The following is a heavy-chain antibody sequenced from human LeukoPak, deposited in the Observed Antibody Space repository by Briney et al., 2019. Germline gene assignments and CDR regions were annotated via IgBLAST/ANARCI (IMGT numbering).Heavy chain of an antibody. D-gene: IGHD3-10*01. V-gene: IGHV3-20*01. Sequence: GGSLRLPCAACGFNFHDYARSWVRHAPGKGLEWVSGMNWNGGSTGYADSVKGRFTISRDNAKNSLYLQMNSLRAEDTALYHCARVVRGAENYYYSYMDVWGKGTTVTVSS. CDR3: ARVVRGAENYYYSYMDV. CDR2: MNWNGGST. J-gene: IGHJ6*03. CDR1: GFNFHDYA.